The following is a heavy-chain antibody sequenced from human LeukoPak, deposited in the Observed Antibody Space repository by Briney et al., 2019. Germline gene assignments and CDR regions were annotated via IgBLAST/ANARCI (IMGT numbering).Heavy chain of an antibody. Sequence: GGSLRLSCAASGFTFSSYSMNWVRQAPGKGLEWVSSISSSSSYIYYADSVKGRFTISRDNAKNSLYLQMNSLRAEDTAVYYCARDFVVYAIRDYYYYMDVWGKGTTVTVSS. V-gene: IGHV3-21*01. CDR2: ISSSSSYI. CDR3: ARDFVVYAIRDYYYYMDV. J-gene: IGHJ6*03. CDR1: GFTFSSYS. D-gene: IGHD2-8*02.